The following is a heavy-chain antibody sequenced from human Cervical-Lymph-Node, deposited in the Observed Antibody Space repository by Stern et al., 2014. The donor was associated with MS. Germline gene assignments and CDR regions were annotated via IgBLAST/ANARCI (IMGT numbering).Heavy chain of an antibody. J-gene: IGHJ4*02. CDR1: GAYVSSHS. Sequence: VQLVESGPGLVKVSETLSLTCTVSGAYVSSHSWGWLRQSPGKGLEWIGNISHSGSTTYNPSLKSRLTISLDTAKNQFSLTLSHVTAADAAVYYCARQRDVLISSWGQGTLVTVSS. V-gene: IGHV4-59*02. CDR2: ISHSGST. CDR3: ARQRDVLISS. D-gene: IGHD6-25*01.